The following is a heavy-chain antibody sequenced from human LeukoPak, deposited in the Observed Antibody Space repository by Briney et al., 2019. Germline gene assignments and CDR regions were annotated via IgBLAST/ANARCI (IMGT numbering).Heavy chain of an antibody. Sequence: GGSLRLSCAASGLTFDDYGMSWVRQAPGKGLEWVSGMDWDGGSTGYADSVKGRFTISRDNAKNSLYLQMNSLRAEDTALYYCARVPYCGGDCPKYFQHWGQGTLVTVSS. CDR2: MDWDGGST. CDR1: GLTFDDYG. CDR3: ARVPYCGGDCPKYFQH. J-gene: IGHJ1*01. D-gene: IGHD2-21*02. V-gene: IGHV3-20*04.